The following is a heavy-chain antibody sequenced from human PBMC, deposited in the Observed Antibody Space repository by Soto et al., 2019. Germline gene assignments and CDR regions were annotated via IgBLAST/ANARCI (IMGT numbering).Heavy chain of an antibody. V-gene: IGHV4-59*01. CDR2: IYYSGST. Sequence: SETLSLTCPVSGGSISSYYWSWIRQPPGKGLEWIGYIYYSGSTNYNPSLKSRVTISVDTSKNQFSLKLSSVTAADTAVYYCARDGVVAATSPNWFDPWGQGTLVTVSS. J-gene: IGHJ5*02. CDR3: ARDGVVAATSPNWFDP. D-gene: IGHD2-15*01. CDR1: GGSISSYY.